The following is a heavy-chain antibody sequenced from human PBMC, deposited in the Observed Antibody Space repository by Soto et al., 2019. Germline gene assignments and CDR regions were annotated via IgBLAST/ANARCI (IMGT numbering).Heavy chain of an antibody. D-gene: IGHD4-17*01. CDR3: ARDERAYGADALDI. CDR1: GFTFSSYS. CDR2: ISSSGSTI. V-gene: IGHV3-48*01. J-gene: IGHJ3*02. Sequence: EVQLVESGGGLVQPGGSLRLSCEASGFTFSSYSMTWVRQVPGKGLEWVSYISSSGSTIYYADSVKGRFTIYRDNAENSLFQQMISLRAEDTAVYYCARDERAYGADALDIWGQGTMVTVSS.